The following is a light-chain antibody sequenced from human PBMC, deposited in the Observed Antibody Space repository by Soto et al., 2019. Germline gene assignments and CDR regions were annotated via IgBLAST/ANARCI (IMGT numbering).Light chain of an antibody. Sequence: EIVMSQSPATLSVSPGEGATLSCRASHSVISNLAWYQQKPGQSPRLLIFGASTRATGTPARFSGSGSETEFTLTISSLQSEDFAVYYCQQYSDWLLTFCGGTKVDIK. CDR3: QQYSDWLLT. CDR1: HSVISN. V-gene: IGKV3D-15*01. J-gene: IGKJ4*01. CDR2: GAS.